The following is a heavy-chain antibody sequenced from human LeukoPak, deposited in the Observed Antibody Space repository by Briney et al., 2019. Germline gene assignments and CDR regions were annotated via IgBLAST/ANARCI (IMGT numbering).Heavy chain of an antibody. CDR2: ISYRGDT. J-gene: IGHJ3*02. Sequence: ASETLSLTCTVSGGSMSNSYWSWIRQPPGKGLKWIGYISYRGDTSYNPSLKSRVTISEDTSKNQFSLKLSSVTAADTAVYFCARQISYSNAWTTIWGQGTMVTVSS. D-gene: IGHD5-18*01. CDR3: ARQISYSNAWTTI. CDR1: GGSMSNSY. V-gene: IGHV4-59*08.